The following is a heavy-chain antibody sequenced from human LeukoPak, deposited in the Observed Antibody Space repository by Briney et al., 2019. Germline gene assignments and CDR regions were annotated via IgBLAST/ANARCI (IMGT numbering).Heavy chain of an antibody. J-gene: IGHJ4*02. CDR3: TRTIFGVVIDY. V-gene: IGHV3-49*04. Sequence: GRCLRLSCTATGFRWGDYGMRWVRQAPGQVLEWIGFIRSKAYGGTTDYAASVKGRFTISRDDSKSIAYLQMNSLKTEDTAVYYCTRTIFGVVIDYWGQGTLVTVSS. CDR1: GFRWGDYG. CDR2: IRSKAYGGTT. D-gene: IGHD3-3*01.